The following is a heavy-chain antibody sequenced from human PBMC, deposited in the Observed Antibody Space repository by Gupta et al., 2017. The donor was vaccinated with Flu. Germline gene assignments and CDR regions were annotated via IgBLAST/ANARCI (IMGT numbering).Heavy chain of an antibody. CDR1: GFTFSTCG. J-gene: IGHJ1*01. Sequence: QVQLVESGGGVVRPGRSLRLTCASSGFTFSTCGMHWVRQAPGKGLEWVAVSWSDGINKYYEESVKGRFTVSRYNSRNTMYLQMDSLRVDDTAVDYCEKPGDDYSGLRALDAWGQGTMVTVSP. CDR2: SWSDGINK. V-gene: IGHV3-33*06. D-gene: IGHD2-21*01. CDR3: EKPGDDYSGLRALDA.